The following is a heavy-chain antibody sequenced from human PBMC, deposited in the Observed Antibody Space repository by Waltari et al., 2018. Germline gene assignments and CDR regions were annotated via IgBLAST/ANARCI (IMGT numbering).Heavy chain of an antibody. CDR3: ARVNYYDSSGYKGAFDY. Sequence: QVQLQESGPGLVKPSETLSLTCAVSGYSITSGYYWGWIRQPPGKGLEWIGSIYYSGTTYYTPSLKSRLTISVDTSKNQLSLELSSVTAADTAVYYCARVNYYDSSGYKGAFDYWGQGTLVTVSS. V-gene: IGHV4-38-2*01. CDR2: IYYSGTT. J-gene: IGHJ4*02. CDR1: GYSITSGYY. D-gene: IGHD3-22*01.